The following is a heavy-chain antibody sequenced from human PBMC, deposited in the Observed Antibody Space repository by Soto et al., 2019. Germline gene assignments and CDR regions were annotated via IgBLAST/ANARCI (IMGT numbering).Heavy chain of an antibody. D-gene: IGHD2-15*01. V-gene: IGHV1-69*02. J-gene: IGHJ6*03. Sequence: QVQLVQSGAEVKKPGSSVKVSCKASGGTFSSYTISWVRQAPGQGLEWMGRIIPILGIANYAQKFQGRVTITADKSTSTAYMELSSLRSEDTAVYYCALWVAPKRDYYYYYYMDVWGKGTTVTVSS. CDR1: GGTFSSYT. CDR2: IIPILGIA. CDR3: ALWVAPKRDYYYYYYMDV.